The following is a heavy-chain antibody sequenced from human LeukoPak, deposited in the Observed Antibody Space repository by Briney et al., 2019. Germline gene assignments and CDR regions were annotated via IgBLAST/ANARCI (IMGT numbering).Heavy chain of an antibody. CDR3: AKAKSFSGSVTIVDY. D-gene: IGHD1-26*01. CDR2: ISYDGSIK. Sequence: PGGALRLSCAASGFTFSNCGMHWVRQAPGKGREWVAVISYDGSIKDYEDSVKGRFTISRDNSKNTLYLQMNSLRAEDTAVYYCAKAKSFSGSVTIVDYWGQGTLVTVSS. V-gene: IGHV3-30*18. CDR1: GFTFSNCG. J-gene: IGHJ4*02.